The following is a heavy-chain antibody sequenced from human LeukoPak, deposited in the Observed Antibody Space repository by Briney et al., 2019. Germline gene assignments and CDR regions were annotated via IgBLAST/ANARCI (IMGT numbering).Heavy chain of an antibody. J-gene: IGHJ4*02. D-gene: IGHD1-1*01. CDR3: AKLFTGTTSESY. V-gene: IGHV3-NL1*01. Sequence: GGSLRLSCAASGFTFSSYAMHWVRQAPGKGLEWVSAISGSGGSTYYADSVKGRFTISRDNSKNTLYLQMNSLRAEDTAVYYCAKLFTGTTSESYWGQGTLVTVSS. CDR2: ISGSGGST. CDR1: GFTFSSYA.